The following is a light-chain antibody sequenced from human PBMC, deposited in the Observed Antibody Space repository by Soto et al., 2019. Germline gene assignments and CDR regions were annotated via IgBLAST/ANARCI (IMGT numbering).Light chain of an antibody. V-gene: IGKV3-20*01. CDR3: QQYGSFPET. CDR1: QSVSSSY. Sequence: EIVLTQSPGTLSLSPGERATLSCRASQSVSSSYLAWYQQKPGQAPRLLIYGASSRATGIPDRFSGSGSGTDFTLTISRLEPEDFAVYYCQQYGSFPETFGQGPKV. J-gene: IGKJ1*01. CDR2: GAS.